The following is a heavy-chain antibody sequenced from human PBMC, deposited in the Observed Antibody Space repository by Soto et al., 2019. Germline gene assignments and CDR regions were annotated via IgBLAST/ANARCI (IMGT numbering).Heavy chain of an antibody. J-gene: IGHJ5*02. CDR2: IYYSGST. D-gene: IGHD3-3*01. CDR3: ARHWRTGYSTVFGVVMGWFDP. Sequence: WGLIRQPPGKGLEWVASIYYSGSTYHNPSLKSRVTISVDTSKNQFSLKVTSVTAADTAVYYCARHWRTGYSTVFGVVMGWFDPWGQGTLVTVSS. V-gene: IGHV4-39*01.